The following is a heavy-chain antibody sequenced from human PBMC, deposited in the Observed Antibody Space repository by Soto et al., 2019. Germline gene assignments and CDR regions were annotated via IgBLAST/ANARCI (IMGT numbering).Heavy chain of an antibody. V-gene: IGHV3-15*07. D-gene: IGHD3-22*01. J-gene: IGHJ4*02. CDR2: IKSGGAT. CDR1: GFVFRNAW. Sequence: EVQLVDSGGGLVKPGGSLRLSCAASGFVFRNAWINWVRQAPGKGLEWVGRIKSGGATDSAALARGRFAITRDDSRNMAYMQMNNLDTEDTAVYYCTTDSYSTIIDVRFDFWGQGALVTVSS. CDR3: TTDSYSTIIDVRFDF.